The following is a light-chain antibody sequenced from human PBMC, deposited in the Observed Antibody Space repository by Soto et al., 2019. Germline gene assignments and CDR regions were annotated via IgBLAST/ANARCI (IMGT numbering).Light chain of an antibody. J-gene: IGKJ2*01. CDR1: QSISSY. CDR2: AAS. Sequence: DIQMTQSPSSLSASVGDRVTITCRTSQSISSYLNWYQQKPGKAPKLLIYAASSLQSGVPSRFSGSGSRTDFTLTISSLQPEDFAIYYCQQSYFFGQGTKVEIK. CDR3: QQSYF. V-gene: IGKV1-39*01.